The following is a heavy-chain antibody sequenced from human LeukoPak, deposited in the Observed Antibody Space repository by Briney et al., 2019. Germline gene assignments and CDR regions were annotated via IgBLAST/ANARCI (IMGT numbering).Heavy chain of an antibody. Sequence: GGSLRLSCAASGFTFSSYGMHWVRQAPGKGLEWVAVIWYDGSNKYYADSVKGRFTISRDNSKNTLYLQMNSLRAEDTAVYYCASEVLLWFGEFDYWGQGTLVTVSS. J-gene: IGHJ4*02. CDR1: GFTFSSYG. CDR2: IWYDGSNK. D-gene: IGHD3-10*01. V-gene: IGHV3-33*01. CDR3: ASEVLLWFGEFDY.